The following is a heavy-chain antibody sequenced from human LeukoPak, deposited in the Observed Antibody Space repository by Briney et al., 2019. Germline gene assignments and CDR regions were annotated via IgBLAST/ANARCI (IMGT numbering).Heavy chain of an antibody. Sequence: SVKVSCKASGGTFSSYAISWVRQAPGQGLEWMGGIIPILGIANYAQKFQGRVTITADKSTSTAYMELRSLRSDDTAVYYCARESRGSGTYYYGMDVWGQGTTVTVS. CDR2: IIPILGIA. CDR3: ARESRGSGTYYYGMDV. V-gene: IGHV1-69*10. D-gene: IGHD3-10*01. J-gene: IGHJ6*02. CDR1: GGTFSSYA.